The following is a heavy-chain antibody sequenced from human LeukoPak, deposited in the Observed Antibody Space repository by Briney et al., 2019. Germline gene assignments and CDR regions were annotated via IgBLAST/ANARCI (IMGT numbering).Heavy chain of an antibody. Sequence: GASVKVSCKASGYTFTSYDITWVRQATGQGLEWMGWMNPNSGNTGYAQKFQGRVTMTRNTSISTAYMELSSLRSEDTAVYYCARVAAAGSRYNWFDPWGQGALVTVSS. CDR2: MNPNSGNT. V-gene: IGHV1-8*01. J-gene: IGHJ5*02. D-gene: IGHD6-13*01. CDR1: GYTFTSYD. CDR3: ARVAAAGSRYNWFDP.